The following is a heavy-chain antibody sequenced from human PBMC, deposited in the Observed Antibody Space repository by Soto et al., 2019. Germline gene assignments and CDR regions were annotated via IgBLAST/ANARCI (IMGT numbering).Heavy chain of an antibody. CDR1: GGSISSGGYY. V-gene: IGHV4-31*02. J-gene: IGHJ6*02. CDR3: ARVGDRYYYYGMDV. CDR2: IYYSGST. Sequence: SETLSLTXTVSGGSISSGGYYWSWIRQHPGKGLEWIGYIYYSGSTYYNPSLKSRVTISVDTSKNQFSLKLSSVTAADTAVYYCARVGDRYYYYGMDVWGQGTTVTVSS. D-gene: IGHD3-16*01.